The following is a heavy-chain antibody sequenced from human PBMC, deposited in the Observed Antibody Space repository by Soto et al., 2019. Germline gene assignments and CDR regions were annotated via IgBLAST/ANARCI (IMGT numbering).Heavy chain of an antibody. Sequence: QVQLVQSGAEVKKPGSSVKVSCKASGGTFSSYTISCVRQDPGQGLEWMGRIIPILGIANYAQKFQCRVTITADKSTSTAYMELGSLRSEDTAVYYWARAAGYCTNCVCYHAFDSWGQGTMVTVSS. V-gene: IGHV1-69*02. D-gene: IGHD2-8*01. J-gene: IGHJ3*02. CDR1: GGTFSSYT. CDR2: IIPILGIA. CDR3: ARAAGYCTNCVCYHAFDS.